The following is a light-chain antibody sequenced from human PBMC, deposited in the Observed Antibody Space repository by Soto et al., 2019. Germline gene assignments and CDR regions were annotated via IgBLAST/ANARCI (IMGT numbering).Light chain of an antibody. CDR2: DAS. Sequence: DIQMTQSPSSLSASVGDRVTITCRASQGVRNDLGWYQQKPGKAPERLIYDASTLQSGVPSRFSGIGSGTAFTLTISSLQPEDFATYYCLQYTSYALTFGQGTKVDIQ. CDR3: LQYTSYALT. J-gene: IGKJ1*01. V-gene: IGKV1-17*01. CDR1: QGVRND.